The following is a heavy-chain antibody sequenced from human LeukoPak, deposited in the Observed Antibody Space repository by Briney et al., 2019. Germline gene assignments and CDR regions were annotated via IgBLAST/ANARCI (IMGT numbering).Heavy chain of an antibody. D-gene: IGHD1-1*01. J-gene: IGHJ4*02. V-gene: IGHV3-48*03. CDR2: ISSSGSTI. CDR1: GFTFSSYE. Sequence: PGGSLRLSCAASGFTFSSYEMNWVRQAPGKGLEWVSYISSSGSTIYYADSVKGRFTISRDNAKSSLYLQMNNLRVEDTALYYCARPRPHDYYFDLWGQGTLVTVSS. CDR3: ARPRPHDYYFDL.